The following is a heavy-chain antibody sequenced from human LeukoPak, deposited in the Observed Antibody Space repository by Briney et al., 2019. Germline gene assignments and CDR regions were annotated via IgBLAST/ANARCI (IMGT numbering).Heavy chain of an antibody. J-gene: IGHJ4*02. CDR3: ARSEGSYARGYVDY. D-gene: IGHD2-2*01. CDR1: GFTFSSYA. Sequence: GGPLRLSCAASGFTFSSYAMHWVRQAPGKGLEWVAVISYDGSNKYYADSVKGRFTISRDNSKNTLYLQMNSLRAEDTAVYYCARSEGSYARGYVDYWGQGTLVTVSS. CDR2: ISYDGSNK. V-gene: IGHV3-30-3*01.